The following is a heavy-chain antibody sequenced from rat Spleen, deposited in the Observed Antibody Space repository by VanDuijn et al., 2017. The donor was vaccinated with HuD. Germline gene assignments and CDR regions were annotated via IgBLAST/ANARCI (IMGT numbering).Heavy chain of an antibody. Sequence: QVQLKESGPGLVQPSQTLSLTCTVSGFSLTSNSVHWVRQPPGKGLEWMGGIWGDGSTDYNSALKSRLSISRDTAKSQVFLKMNSLQTDDTAIYFCTRSREKYYGYTSYFDYWGQGVMVTVSS. CDR1: GFSLTSNS. J-gene: IGHJ2*01. CDR2: IWGDGST. V-gene: IGHV2-1*01. CDR3: TRSREKYYGYTSYFDY. D-gene: IGHD1-9*01.